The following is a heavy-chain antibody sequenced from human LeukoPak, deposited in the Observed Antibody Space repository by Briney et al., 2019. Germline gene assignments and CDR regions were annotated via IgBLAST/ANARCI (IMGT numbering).Heavy chain of an antibody. J-gene: IGHJ5*01. Sequence: GGSLRLSCAASGYAFSFYAMSWLRQPPGKGLEWVSTINANSGATSYAASVRGRFTISRDNSKNTLYLQVNTLRADDTATYYCAKPISGGLAVTADWFHPWGQGTLVVVSS. CDR2: INANSGAT. CDR1: GYAFSFYA. V-gene: IGHV3-23*01. CDR3: AKPISGGLAVTADWFHP. D-gene: IGHD6-19*01.